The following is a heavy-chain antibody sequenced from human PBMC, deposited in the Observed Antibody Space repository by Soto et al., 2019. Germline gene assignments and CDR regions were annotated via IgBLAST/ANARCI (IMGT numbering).Heavy chain of an antibody. CDR2: INHSGST. CDR3: ASRFLRFGELFKPDYYYYYMDV. V-gene: IGHV4-34*01. D-gene: IGHD3-10*01. CDR1: GGSFSGYY. Sequence: SETQSLTCAVYGGSFSGYYWSWIRQPPGKGLEWIGEINHSGSTNYNPSLKSRVTISVDTSKNQFSLKLSSVTAADTAVYYCASRFLRFGELFKPDYYYYYMDVWGKGTTVTVSS. J-gene: IGHJ6*03.